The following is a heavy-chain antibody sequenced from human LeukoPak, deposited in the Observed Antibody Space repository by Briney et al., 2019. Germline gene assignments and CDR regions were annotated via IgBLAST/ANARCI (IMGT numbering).Heavy chain of an antibody. J-gene: IGHJ4*02. D-gene: IGHD4-17*01. CDR1: GYTFSIHY. Sequence: ASVKVSCKGTGYTFSIHYMHWVRQAPGQGLEWMGVISPSGDLTNYAQRFQGRVSMTRDTSTSTVYMELSSLRSDDTAVYYCAREGATVTVPTKNFDYWGQGTLVTGSS. V-gene: IGHV1-46*01. CDR3: AREGATVTVPTKNFDY. CDR2: ISPSGDLT.